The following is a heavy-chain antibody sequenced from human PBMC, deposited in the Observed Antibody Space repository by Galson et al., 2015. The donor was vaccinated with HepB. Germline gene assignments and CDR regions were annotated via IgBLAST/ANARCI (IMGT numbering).Heavy chain of an antibody. Sequence: SETLSLTCTVSGGSISSSSYYWGWIRQPPGKGLEWIGSIYYSGSTYYNPSLKSRVTISVDTSKNQFSLKLSSVTAADTAVYYCARHWRSRKEAGIAAKGWDFDYWGQGTLVTVSS. J-gene: IGHJ4*02. V-gene: IGHV4-39*01. CDR1: GGSISSSSYY. D-gene: IGHD6-13*01. CDR3: ARHWRSRKEAGIAAKGWDFDY. CDR2: IYYSGST.